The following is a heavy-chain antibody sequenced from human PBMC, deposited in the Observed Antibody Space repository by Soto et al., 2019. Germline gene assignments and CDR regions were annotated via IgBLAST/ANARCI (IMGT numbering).Heavy chain of an antibody. CDR3: ASDRVAVTGDYFDY. J-gene: IGHJ4*02. CDR2: IDRSGVQK. CDR1: GFTFSGLY. Sequence: QVQLTESGGGLVKPGGSLRLSCAASGFTFSGLYMSWIRQAPGKGLEWVSCIDRSGVQKYYAESVRGRFTISRDNAKNSLYLQMNSLRAEDTAVYYCASDRVAVTGDYFDYWGQGTLVTVSS. V-gene: IGHV3-11*01. D-gene: IGHD6-19*01.